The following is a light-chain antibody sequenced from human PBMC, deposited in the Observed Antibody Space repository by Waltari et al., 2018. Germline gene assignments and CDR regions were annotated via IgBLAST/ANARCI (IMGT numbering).Light chain of an antibody. V-gene: IGKV3-20*01. CDR3: QQFDSSPWA. J-gene: IGKJ1*01. CDR2: GTS. Sequence: EILLTQSPDTLSLSPGERATLSCRASQSVSSNFLAWYQQKSGQAPRLLIYGTSSRAAGVPARFSGSGSGTDFTLTISGLEAEDFAVYYCQQFDSSPWAFGQGTAVEMK. CDR1: QSVSSNF.